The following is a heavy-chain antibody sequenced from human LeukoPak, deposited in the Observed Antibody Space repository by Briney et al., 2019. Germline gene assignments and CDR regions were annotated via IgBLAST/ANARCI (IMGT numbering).Heavy chain of an antibody. CDR1: GGSFSGYY. CDR3: ARAKGYSYEFDY. Sequence: PSETMSLTCAVYGGSFSGYYWSWIRQPPGKGLEWIGEINHSGGTNYNPSLKSRDTISVDTSKNQFSLKLSSVTAADTAVYYCARAKGYSYEFDYWGQGTLVTVSS. CDR2: INHSGGT. J-gene: IGHJ4*02. V-gene: IGHV4-34*01. D-gene: IGHD5-18*01.